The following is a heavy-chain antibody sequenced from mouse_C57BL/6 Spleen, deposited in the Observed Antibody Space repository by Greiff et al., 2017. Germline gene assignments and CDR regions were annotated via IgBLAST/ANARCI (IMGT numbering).Heavy chain of an antibody. CDR3: ARSYSHYYAMDY. CDR1: GYAFSSSW. Sequence: QVQLQQSGPELVKPGASVKISCKASGYAFSSSWMNWVKQRPGKGLEWIGRIYPGDGDTNYNGKFKGKATLTADKSSSTAYMQLSSLTSEDSAVYFCARSYSHYYAMDYWGQGTSVTVSS. D-gene: IGHD2-12*01. CDR2: IYPGDGDT. V-gene: IGHV1-82*01. J-gene: IGHJ4*01.